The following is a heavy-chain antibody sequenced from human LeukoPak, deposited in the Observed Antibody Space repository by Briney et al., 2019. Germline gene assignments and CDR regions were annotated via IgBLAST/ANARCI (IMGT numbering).Heavy chain of an antibody. CDR2: INPNSGGT. V-gene: IGHV1-2*02. Sequence: ASVKVSCKASGYTFTGYYMHWVRQAPGQGLEWMGWINPNSGGTNYAQKFQGRVTTTRDTSISTAYMELSRLRSDDTAVYYCARSWGSSADFDYWGQGTLVTVSS. CDR1: GYTFTGYY. CDR3: ARSWGSSADFDY. J-gene: IGHJ4*02. D-gene: IGHD6-6*01.